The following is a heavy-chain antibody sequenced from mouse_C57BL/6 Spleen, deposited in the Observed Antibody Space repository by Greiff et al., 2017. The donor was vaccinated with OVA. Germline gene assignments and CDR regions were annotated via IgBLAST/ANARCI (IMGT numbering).Heavy chain of an antibody. V-gene: IGHV1-59*01. Sequence: QVQLQQPGAELVRPGTSVKLSCKASGYTFTSYWMHWVKQRPGQGLEWIGVIDPSDSYTNYNQKFKGKATLTVDTSSSTAYMQLSSLTSEDSAVYYCARSYGSSYVLDYWGQGTTLTVSS. CDR1: GYTFTSYW. D-gene: IGHD1-1*01. CDR3: ARSYGSSYVLDY. J-gene: IGHJ2*01. CDR2: IDPSDSYT.